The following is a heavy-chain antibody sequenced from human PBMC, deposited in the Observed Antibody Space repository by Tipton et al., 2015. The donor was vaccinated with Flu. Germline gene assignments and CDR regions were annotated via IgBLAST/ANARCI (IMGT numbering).Heavy chain of an antibody. CDR2: ISSSGSTI. J-gene: IGHJ6*02. CDR1: GFTFSSYE. CDR3: AGGPQQQLPPGNYYYYGMDV. V-gene: IGHV3-48*03. Sequence: SLRLSCAASGFTFSSYEMNWVRQAPGKGLEWVSYISSSGSTIYYADSVKGRFTISRDNAKNSLYLQMNSLRAEDTAVYYCAGGPQQQLPPGNYYYYGMDVWGQGTTVTVSS. D-gene: IGHD6-13*01.